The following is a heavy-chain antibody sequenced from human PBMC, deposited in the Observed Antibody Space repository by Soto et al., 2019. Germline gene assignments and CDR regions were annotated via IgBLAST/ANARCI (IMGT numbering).Heavy chain of an antibody. V-gene: IGHV3-23*01. J-gene: IGHJ4*02. CDR1: GFTFSTYA. D-gene: IGHD3-10*01. CDR3: AKNSGSGSCYTPADY. CDR2: ICGSGGTT. Sequence: PGGSLRLSCAASGFTFSTYAMSWVRQAPGKGLEWVSVICGSGGTTYYADSVKGRFTISRDNSKNTLYLQMNTLRVEDTAVYYCAKNSGSGSCYTPADYWGQGTLVTVSS.